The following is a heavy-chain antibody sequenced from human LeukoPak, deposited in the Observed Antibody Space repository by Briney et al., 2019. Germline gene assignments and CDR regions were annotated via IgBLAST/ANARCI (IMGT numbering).Heavy chain of an antibody. D-gene: IGHD3-22*01. Sequence: SETLSLTCTVSGGSISSYYWSWIRQPPGKGLEWIGYIYYSGSTSYNPSLKSRVTISVDTSKNQFSLRLSSVTAADTAVYYRARYYSSGLDYWGQGNLVTVSS. J-gene: IGHJ4*02. CDR3: ARYYSSGLDY. V-gene: IGHV4-59*08. CDR1: GGSISSYY. CDR2: IYYSGST.